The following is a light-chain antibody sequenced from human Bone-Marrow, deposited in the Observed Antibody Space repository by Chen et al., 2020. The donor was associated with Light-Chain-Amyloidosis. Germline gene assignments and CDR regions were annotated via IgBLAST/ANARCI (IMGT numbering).Light chain of an antibody. V-gene: IGKV3-20*01. CDR3: QQYGTSPLT. CDR1: QTISSNY. Sequence: EIVLTQSPGTLSLSPGEGANLSCRASQTISSNYLTWFQQKFGQAPRLPIYGSSSRTTGIPDRITGSESGTDFTLTINRLEPEDFAMYYGQQYGTSPLTFGRGTKVEIK. J-gene: IGKJ4*01. CDR2: GSS.